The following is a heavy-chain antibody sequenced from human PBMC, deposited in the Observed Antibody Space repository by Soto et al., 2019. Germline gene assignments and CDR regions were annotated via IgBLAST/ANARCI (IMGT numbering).Heavy chain of an antibody. D-gene: IGHD2-8*02. J-gene: IGHJ6*02. CDR3: ARGGAEAKGRVVFQGGRYYYYGMDV. CDR1: GYTFTSYG. V-gene: IGHV1-18*01. CDR2: ISAYNGNT. Sequence: QVQLVQSGAEVKKPGASVKVSCKASGYTFTSYGISWVRQAPGQGLEWMGWISAYNGNTNYAQKLQGRVTMTTDTSTSTAYMELRSLRSDDTAVYYFARGGAEAKGRVVFQGGRYYYYGMDVWGQGTTVTVSS.